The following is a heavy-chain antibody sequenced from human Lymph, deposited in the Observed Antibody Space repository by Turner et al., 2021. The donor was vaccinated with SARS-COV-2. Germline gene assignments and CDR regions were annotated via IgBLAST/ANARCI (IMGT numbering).Heavy chain of an antibody. V-gene: IGHV3-33*01. Sequence: QVQLVESGGGVVQPGRSLRPSCAASGFTFSNYGMHWVRQAPGKGLECVAVIWYDGSNKYYADSVKGRFTIARDNSKNTLYLQMNSLRVEDTAVYYCAREGEVGATGFDYWGQGTLVTVSS. CDR1: GFTFSNYG. CDR2: IWYDGSNK. D-gene: IGHD1-26*01. J-gene: IGHJ4*02. CDR3: AREGEVGATGFDY.